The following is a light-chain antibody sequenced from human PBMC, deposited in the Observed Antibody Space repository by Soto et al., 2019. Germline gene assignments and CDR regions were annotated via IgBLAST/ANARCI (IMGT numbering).Light chain of an antibody. CDR3: QKYDSAPYT. CDR1: QGISNY. CDR2: AAS. J-gene: IGKJ2*01. V-gene: IGKV1-27*01. Sequence: DIPMTQSPSSLSASVGDRVTITCRASQGISNYLAWYQQKPGTVPKLLIYAASTLQSGVPSRFSGSGSGTDFTLTISSLQPEDVAIYFCQKYDSAPYTFGQGTRLEIK.